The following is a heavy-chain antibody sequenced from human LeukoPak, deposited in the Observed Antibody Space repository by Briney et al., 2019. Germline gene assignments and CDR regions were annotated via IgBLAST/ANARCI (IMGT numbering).Heavy chain of an antibody. CDR2: IYHSGST. D-gene: IGHD6-13*01. CDR3: ARLSIAAAGILWY. V-gene: IGHV4-38-2*02. Sequence: PSETLSLTCTVSGYSISSGYYRGWIRQPPGKGLEWIGSIYHSGSTYYNPSLKSRVTISVDTSKNQFSLKLSSVTAADTAVYYCARLSIAAAGILWYWGQGTLVTVSS. J-gene: IGHJ4*02. CDR1: GYSISSGYY.